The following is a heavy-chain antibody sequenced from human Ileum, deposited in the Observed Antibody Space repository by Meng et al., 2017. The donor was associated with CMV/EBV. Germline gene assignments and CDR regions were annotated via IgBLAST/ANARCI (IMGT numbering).Heavy chain of an antibody. J-gene: IGHJ4*02. Sequence: VQLVESGAELEQPGASVKVSCKASGYSFTDYYIHWLRRAPGQGLEWMGWINPNSGDTNYAQTFQDRVTVTRDTSINTVYMDFRGLTSDDTAMYYCVGGANYASYRVDYWGQGTLVTVSS. CDR1: GYSFTDYY. CDR2: INPNSGDT. CDR3: VGGANYASYRVDY. D-gene: IGHD2-2*01. V-gene: IGHV1-2*02.